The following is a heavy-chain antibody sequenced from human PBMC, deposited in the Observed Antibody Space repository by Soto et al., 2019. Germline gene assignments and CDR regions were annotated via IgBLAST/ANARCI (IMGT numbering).Heavy chain of an antibody. CDR3: AREYSLPVVAAGY. Sequence: GGSLRLSCAASGFTFSSYAMHWVRQTPGKGLEWVALISYDGSDKYYADSVKGRFTISRDKSKNTLYLQMNSLRDEDTSVYYCAREYSLPVVAAGYWGQGVLVTVSS. V-gene: IGHV3-30-3*01. CDR2: ISYDGSDK. J-gene: IGHJ4*02. CDR1: GFTFSSYA. D-gene: IGHD3-22*01.